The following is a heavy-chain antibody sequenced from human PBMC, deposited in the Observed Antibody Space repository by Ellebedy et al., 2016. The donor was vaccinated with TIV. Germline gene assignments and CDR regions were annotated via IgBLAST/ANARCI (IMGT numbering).Heavy chain of an antibody. V-gene: IGHV3-23*01. CDR2: ISGSGGST. CDR3: AKRRAVAGTDYYFDY. J-gene: IGHJ4*02. CDR1: GFTFSSYS. Sequence: GESLKISCAASGFTFSSYSVSWVRQAPGKGLEWVSAISGSGGSTYYADSVKGRFTISRDNSKNTLYLQMNSLRAEDTAVYYCAKRRAVAGTDYYFDYWGQGTLVTVSS. D-gene: IGHD6-19*01.